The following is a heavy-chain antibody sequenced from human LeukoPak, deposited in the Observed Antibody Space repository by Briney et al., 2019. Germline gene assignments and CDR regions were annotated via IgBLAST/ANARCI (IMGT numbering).Heavy chain of an antibody. CDR1: GYTFTSYY. Sequence: ASVKVSCKASGYTFTSYYMHWVRQAPGQGLEWMGYRNPDSGNSDYAQKFQGRVTITTDTSTRTAYMELRGLRSEDTAVYYCARETFDIWGQGTMVTVSS. CDR3: ARETFDI. V-gene: IGHV1-8*03. J-gene: IGHJ3*02. CDR2: RNPDSGNS.